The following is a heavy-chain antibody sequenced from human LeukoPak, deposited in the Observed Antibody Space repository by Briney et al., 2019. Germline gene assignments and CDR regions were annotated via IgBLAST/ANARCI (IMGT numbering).Heavy chain of an antibody. Sequence: SETLSLTCTVSGGSISIYYWSWIRQPPGKGLEWIGYIYYSGSTNYNPSLKSRVTISVDTSKNQFSLKLSSVTAADTAVYYCARGNYDIFLDYWGQGTLVTVSS. D-gene: IGHD3-9*01. V-gene: IGHV4-59*01. J-gene: IGHJ4*02. CDR3: ARGNYDIFLDY. CDR1: GGSISIYY. CDR2: IYYSGST.